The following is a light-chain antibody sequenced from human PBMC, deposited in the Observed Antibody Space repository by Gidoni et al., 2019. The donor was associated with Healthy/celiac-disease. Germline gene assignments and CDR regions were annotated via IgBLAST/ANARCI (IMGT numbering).Light chain of an antibody. Sequence: DIQMTQSPSSLSASVGDRVTITCRASQSISSYLNWYQQKPGKAPKLLIYAASSLQSGVPSRFSGSGSGTDFTLTISSLPPEDFATYYCPQSYSTPQYTFGQGTKLEIK. CDR3: PQSYSTPQYT. J-gene: IGKJ2*01. CDR1: QSISSY. CDR2: AAS. V-gene: IGKV1-39*01.